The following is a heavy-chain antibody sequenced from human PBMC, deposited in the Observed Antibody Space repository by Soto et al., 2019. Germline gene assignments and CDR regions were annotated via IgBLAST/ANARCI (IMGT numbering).Heavy chain of an antibody. D-gene: IGHD5-18*01. V-gene: IGHV3-30-3*01. J-gene: IGHJ3*02. CDR1: GFTFSSYA. CDR2: ISYDGSNK. Sequence: QVKLVESVGGVVQPGRSLRLSCAASGFTFSSYAMHWVRQAPGKGLEWVAVISYDGSNKYYADSVKGRFTIASDNSKNTLYLQMNSLRAEATAVYYCASAAQLDTAMCDAFDIWGQGTIVTVSS. CDR3: ASAAQLDTAMCDAFDI.